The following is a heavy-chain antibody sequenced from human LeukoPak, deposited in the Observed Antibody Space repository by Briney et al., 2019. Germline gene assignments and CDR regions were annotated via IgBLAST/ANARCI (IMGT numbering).Heavy chain of an antibody. CDR2: VHSYTGDT. CDR3: AKARRISIPGEVCPHWFET. Sequence: ASVKVSCKTSGYIFMTYGISWVRQAPGQGLEWVGWVHSYTGDTKYAQKFRGRVTITADTATSTGYMELRSLTSDDTAIYYCAKARRISIPGEVCPHWFETWGQGTLVTVSS. CDR1: GYIFMTYG. J-gene: IGHJ5*02. D-gene: IGHD3-3*01. V-gene: IGHV1-18*01.